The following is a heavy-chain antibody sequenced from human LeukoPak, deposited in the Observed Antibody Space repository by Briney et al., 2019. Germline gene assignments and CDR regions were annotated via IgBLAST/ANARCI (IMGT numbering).Heavy chain of an antibody. D-gene: IGHD2-21*01. CDR2: IIPKTGDT. V-gene: IGHV1-2*06. CDR1: GYTFTDYY. J-gene: IGHJ3*01. CDR3: ARPLSAIPLPFNAFDL. Sequence: ASVKVSCKASGYTFTDYYIHWVRQAPGQALEWLGRIIPKTGDTSYAQKFQGGVTMTRDTSISTVYMDLSSLTSDDTAVYYCARPLSAIPLPFNAFDLWGQGTVVTVSS.